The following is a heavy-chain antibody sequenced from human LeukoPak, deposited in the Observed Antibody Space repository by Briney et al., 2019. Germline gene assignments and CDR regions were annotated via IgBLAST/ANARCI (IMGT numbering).Heavy chain of an antibody. J-gene: IGHJ4*02. CDR2: INHSGST. CDR3: ARDPWGSYYVDY. D-gene: IGHD3-16*01. Sequence: SETLSLTCAVYGGSFSGYYWGWIRQPPGKGLEWIGEINHSGSTNYNPSLKSRVTISVDTSKNQFSLKLSSVTAADTAVYYCARDPWGSYYVDYWGQGTLVTVSS. V-gene: IGHV4-34*01. CDR1: GGSFSGYY.